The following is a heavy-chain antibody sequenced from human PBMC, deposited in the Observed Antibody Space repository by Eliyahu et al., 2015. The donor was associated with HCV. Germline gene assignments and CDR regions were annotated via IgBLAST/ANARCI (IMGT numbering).Heavy chain of an antibody. CDR3: ARDGYYVRGDFDY. CDR1: GFTFSSYS. Sequence: EVQLVESGGGLVKPGGSLRLSCAASGFTFSSYSXXWVRXAPGKGLEWVSSISSSSSYIYYADSVKGRFTISRDNAKNSLYLQMNSLRAEDTAVYYCARDGYYVRGDFDYWGQGTLVTVSS. D-gene: IGHD3-10*02. J-gene: IGHJ4*02. V-gene: IGHV3-21*01. CDR2: ISSSSSYI.